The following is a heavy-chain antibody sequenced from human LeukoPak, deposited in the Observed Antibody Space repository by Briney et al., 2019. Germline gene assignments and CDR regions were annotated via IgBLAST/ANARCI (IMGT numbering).Heavy chain of an antibody. CDR2: IKSKTDGGTT. CDR1: GFTFSNAW. D-gene: IGHD3-9*01. V-gene: IGHV3-15*01. J-gene: IGHJ4*02. CDR3: TTWGVLRYFDWLLFPGSDHDY. Sequence: PGGSLRRSCAASGFTFSNAWMSWVRQAPGKGLEWVGRIKSKTDGGTTDYAAPVKGRFTISRDDSKNTLYLQMNSLKTEDTAVYYCTTWGVLRYFDWLLFPGSDHDYWGQGTLVTVSS.